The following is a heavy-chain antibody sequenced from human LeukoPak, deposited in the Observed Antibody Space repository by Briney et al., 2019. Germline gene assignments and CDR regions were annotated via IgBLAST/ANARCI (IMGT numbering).Heavy chain of an antibody. CDR3: ARAGYWSGGSCYPYYYYGMDV. CDR2: IYYGGST. J-gene: IGHJ6*02. Sequence: SETLSLTCTVSGGSISSYYWSWIRQPPGKGLEWIGYIYYGGSTNYNPSLKSRVTISVDTSKNQFSLKLSSVTAADTAVYYCARAGYWSGGSCYPYYYYGMDVWGQGTTVTVSS. D-gene: IGHD2-15*01. CDR1: GGSISSYY. V-gene: IGHV4-59*13.